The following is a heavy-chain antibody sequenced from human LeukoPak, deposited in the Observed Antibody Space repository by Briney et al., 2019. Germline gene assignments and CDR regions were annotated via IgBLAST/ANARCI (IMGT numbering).Heavy chain of an antibody. D-gene: IGHD3-22*01. CDR2: ISGSGGST. CDR3: ATNRIYDSSGYYYDYYYGMDV. V-gene: IGHV3-23*01. CDR1: GFTFSSYA. J-gene: IGHJ6*02. Sequence: HPGGSLRLSCAASGFTFSSYAMSWVRQAPGKGLEWVSAISGSGGSTYYADSVKGRFTISRDNSKNTLYLQMNSLRAEDTAVYYCATNRIYDSSGYYYDYYYGMDVWGQGTTVTVSS.